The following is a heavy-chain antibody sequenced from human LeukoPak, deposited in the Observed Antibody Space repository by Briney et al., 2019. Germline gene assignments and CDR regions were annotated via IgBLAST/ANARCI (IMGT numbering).Heavy chain of an antibody. V-gene: IGHV3-21*01. CDR1: GFTFSDYS. J-gene: IGHJ5*02. D-gene: IGHD6-25*01. CDR2: ITSSSRYI. CDR3: ARERHTFDP. Sequence: PGGSLKLSGAASGFTFSDYSMTWVRQAPGKGLEWVSSITSSSRYIYYADSVKGRFSISRDDARSSLYPQMNSLRVEDTAVYYCARERHTFDPWGQGTLVTVSS.